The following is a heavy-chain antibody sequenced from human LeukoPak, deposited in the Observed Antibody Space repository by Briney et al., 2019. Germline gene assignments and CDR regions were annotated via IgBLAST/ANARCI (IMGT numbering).Heavy chain of an antibody. CDR1: GGSISSGDYY. Sequence: TLSLTCTVSGGSISSGDYYWSWIRQPPGKGLEWIGYIYYSGSTYYNPSLKSRVTISVDTSKNQFSLKLSSVTAADTAVYYCAREDGVATTPGYWGQGTLVTVSS. V-gene: IGHV4-30-4*01. J-gene: IGHJ4*02. D-gene: IGHD5-12*01. CDR2: IYYSGST. CDR3: AREDGVATTPGY.